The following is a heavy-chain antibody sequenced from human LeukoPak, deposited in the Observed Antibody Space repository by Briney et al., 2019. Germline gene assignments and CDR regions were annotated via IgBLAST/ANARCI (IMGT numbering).Heavy chain of an antibody. CDR3: ARGSWSGYYSAYYYMDV. D-gene: IGHD3-3*01. Sequence: SETLSLTCTVSGGSISSYYWSWIRQPPGKGLEWIAYIYYSGSTNYNPSLKSRVTISVDTSKNQFSLKLRSVTAADTAVYYCARGSWSGYYSAYYYMDVWGKGTTVTVSS. V-gene: IGHV4-59*01. CDR1: GGSISSYY. J-gene: IGHJ6*03. CDR2: IYYSGST.